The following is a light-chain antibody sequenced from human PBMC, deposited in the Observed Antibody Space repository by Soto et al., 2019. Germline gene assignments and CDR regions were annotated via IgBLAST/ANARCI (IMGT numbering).Light chain of an antibody. CDR2: RNS. CDR1: SSNIVTNH. CDR3: AAWDDSLSGWV. V-gene: IGLV1-47*01. Sequence: QAVVPQPPSASGTPGQRVTISCSGGSSNIVTNHVYWYQHLPGTAPKLLIYRNSLRPSGVPDRFSGSKSGTSASLAISGIRSEDEADYYCAAWDDSLSGWVFGGGTKLTVL. J-gene: IGLJ3*02.